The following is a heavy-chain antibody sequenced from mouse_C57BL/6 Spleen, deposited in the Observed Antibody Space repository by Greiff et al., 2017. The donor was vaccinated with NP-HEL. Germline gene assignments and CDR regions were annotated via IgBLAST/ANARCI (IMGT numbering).Heavy chain of an antibody. CDR3: ASVADSSGSYTSMDY. CDR2: ISSGSSTI. CDR1: GFTFSDYG. Sequence: EVQLVESGGGLVKPGGSLKLSCAASGFTFSDYGMHWVRQAPEKGLEWVAYISSGSSTIYYADTVKGRFTISRDNAKNTLFLQMTSLRSEDTAMYYCASVADSSGSYTSMDYWGQGTSVTVSS. J-gene: IGHJ4*01. V-gene: IGHV5-17*01. D-gene: IGHD3-2*02.